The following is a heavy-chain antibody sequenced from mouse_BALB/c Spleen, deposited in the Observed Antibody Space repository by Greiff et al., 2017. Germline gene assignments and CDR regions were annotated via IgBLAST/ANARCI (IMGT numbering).Heavy chain of an antibody. CDR2: IDPSDSET. J-gene: IGHJ4*01. CDR1: GYSFTSYW. D-gene: IGHD2-1*01. V-gene: IGHV1S126*01. CDR3: ARNLLSYAVDY. Sequence: VQLQQSGPQLVRPGASVKISCKASGYSFTSYWMHWVKQRPGQGLEWIGMIDPSDSETRLNQKFKDKATLTVDKSSSTAYMQLSSPTSEDSAVYYCARNLLSYAVDYWGQGTSVTVSS.